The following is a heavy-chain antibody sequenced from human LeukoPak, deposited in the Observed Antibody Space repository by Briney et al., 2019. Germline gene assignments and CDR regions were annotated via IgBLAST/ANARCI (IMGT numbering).Heavy chain of an antibody. CDR2: ISAYNGNT. D-gene: IGHD3-22*01. V-gene: IGHV1-18*04. CDR3: AGGIVVYYDSSGYGPNDAFDI. Sequence: GASVKVSCKASGYTFTSYSISWVRQAPGQGLEWMGRISAYNGNTNYGPKFQGRVTLTTHTSTSTAYMELRSLRSDDTAVYYCAGGIVVYYDSSGYGPNDAFDIWGQGTMVTVSS. CDR1: GYTFTSYS. J-gene: IGHJ3*02.